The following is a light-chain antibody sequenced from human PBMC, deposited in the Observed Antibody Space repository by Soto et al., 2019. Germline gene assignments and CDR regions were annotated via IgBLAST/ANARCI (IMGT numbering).Light chain of an antibody. Sequence: QSVLTQPPSASGTPGQRVAISCSGRSSNIGSKTVSWYQHLPGTAPKLLIYSNDQRPSGVPDRFSGSKSGTSASLAISGLQSEDEADYYCAAWDDSLNGVIFGGGTKLTVL. CDR1: SSNIGSKT. CDR2: SND. J-gene: IGLJ2*01. CDR3: AAWDDSLNGVI. V-gene: IGLV1-44*01.